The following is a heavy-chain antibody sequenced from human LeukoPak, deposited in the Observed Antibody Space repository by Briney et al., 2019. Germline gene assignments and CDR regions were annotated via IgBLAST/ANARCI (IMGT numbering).Heavy chain of an antibody. J-gene: IGHJ3*02. CDR3: ARPAGYFGSDAFDI. Sequence: SETLSLTCAVSGYSISSGYYCGWIRQPPGKGLEWIGSIYHSGSTYYNPSLKSRVTISVDTSKNLFSLKLSSVTAADTAVYYCARPAGYFGSDAFDIWGQGTMVTVSS. V-gene: IGHV4-38-2*01. D-gene: IGHD3-10*01. CDR1: GYSISSGYY. CDR2: IYHSGST.